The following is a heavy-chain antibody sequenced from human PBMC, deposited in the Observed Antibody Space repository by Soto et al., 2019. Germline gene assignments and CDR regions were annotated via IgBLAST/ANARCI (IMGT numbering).Heavy chain of an antibody. CDR2: INPNSGDT. D-gene: IGHD3-3*01. J-gene: IGHJ6*02. Sequence: VQLVQSGAAVKSPGASVRVSCTTSGYTFTGYLIHWVRQAPGQGLEWMGWINPNSGDTSYSQKFQCWVTMARDPSSSTAYMELSRLRSDDTAVYYCARATAYDFWSGYYRSYGLDVWGQGTTVTVPS. V-gene: IGHV1-2*04. CDR3: ARATAYDFWSGYYRSYGLDV. CDR1: GYTFTGYL.